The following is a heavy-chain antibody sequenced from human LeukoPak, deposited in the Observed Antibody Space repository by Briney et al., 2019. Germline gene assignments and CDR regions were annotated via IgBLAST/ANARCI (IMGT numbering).Heavy chain of an antibody. CDR2: IYPSDSDT. J-gene: IGHJ4*02. Sequence: HGESLKISCKASGYSFSNYWIGWVRQMPGKGLEWTGIIYPSDSDTRYSPSFQGQVTISADKSISTAYLQWSSLKASDTAMYYCARPSNSGYDFWGQGALVTVSS. D-gene: IGHD5-12*01. CDR3: ARPSNSGYDF. V-gene: IGHV5-51*01. CDR1: GYSFSNYW.